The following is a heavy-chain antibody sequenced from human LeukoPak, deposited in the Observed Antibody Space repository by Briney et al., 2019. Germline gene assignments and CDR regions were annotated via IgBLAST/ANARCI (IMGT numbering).Heavy chain of an antibody. CDR1: GFTFSSYS. CDR2: ISSSSSYI. D-gene: IGHD2-2*01. Sequence: GGSLRLSCAASGFTFSSYSMNWVRQAPGKGLEWVSYISSSSSYIYYADSVKGRFTISRDNAKNSLYLQMNSLRAEDTAVYYCASGDGDCSSTSCSEALDYWGQGTLVTVSS. J-gene: IGHJ4*02. V-gene: IGHV3-21*05. CDR3: ASGDGDCSSTSCSEALDY.